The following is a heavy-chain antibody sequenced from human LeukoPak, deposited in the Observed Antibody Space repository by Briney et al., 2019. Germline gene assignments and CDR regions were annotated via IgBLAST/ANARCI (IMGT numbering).Heavy chain of an antibody. CDR2: INADGRNT. Sequence: GGSLRLSCAASGFNLDSYWIHWLRLAPGKGLEWVSRINADGRNTPYADSVKGRFTISRDNAKNTLYLQMSSLRAEDTAVYYCARGSSSGWPDYFGYWGRGTLVAVSS. D-gene: IGHD6-19*01. J-gene: IGHJ4*02. V-gene: IGHV3-74*01. CDR3: ARGSSSGWPDYFGY. CDR1: GFNLDSYW.